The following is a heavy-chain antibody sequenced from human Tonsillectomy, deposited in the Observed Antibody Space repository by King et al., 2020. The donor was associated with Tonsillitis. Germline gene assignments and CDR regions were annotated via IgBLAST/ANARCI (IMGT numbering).Heavy chain of an antibody. J-gene: IGHJ4*02. CDR2: ISYDGSNK. CDR1: GFTFSSYA. CDR3: ARDPNPAIAIRYYFDY. D-gene: IGHD2-2*02. V-gene: IGHV3-30-3*01. Sequence: VQLVESGGGVVQPGRSLRLSCAASGFTFSSYAMHWVRQAPGKGLEWVAVISYDGSNKYYADSVKGRFTISRDNSKNTLYLQMNSLRAEDTAVYYCARDPNPAIAIRYYFDYWGQGTLVTVSS.